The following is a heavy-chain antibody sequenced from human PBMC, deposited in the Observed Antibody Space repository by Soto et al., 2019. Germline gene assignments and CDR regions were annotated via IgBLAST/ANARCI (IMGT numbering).Heavy chain of an antibody. CDR2: IYYSGST. D-gene: IGHD4-17*01. Sequence: PSETLSLTCTVSAGSISSYYWSWIRQPPGKGLEWIGSIYYSGSTYYNPSLKSRVTISVDTSKNQFSLKLSSVTAADTAVYYCANSYGDYVSYWGQGTLVTVSS. V-gene: IGHV4-59*05. CDR1: AGSISSYY. CDR3: ANSYGDYVSY. J-gene: IGHJ4*02.